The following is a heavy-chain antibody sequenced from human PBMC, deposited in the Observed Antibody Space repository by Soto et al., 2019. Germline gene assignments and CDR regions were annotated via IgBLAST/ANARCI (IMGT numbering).Heavy chain of an antibody. Sequence: QVQLQQWGAGLLKPSETLSLTCAVYGGSVSGYYWNWIRQPPGKGLEWIGEINHSGSTNYNPSLKSRLTISVDTSKNKFSLILSSVTAADTAVYYCARGRRDGILVVPSATIDPWGQGTLVTVSS. J-gene: IGHJ5*02. D-gene: IGHD2-2*01. CDR1: GGSVSGYY. CDR3: ARGRRDGILVVPSATIDP. V-gene: IGHV4-34*01. CDR2: INHSGST.